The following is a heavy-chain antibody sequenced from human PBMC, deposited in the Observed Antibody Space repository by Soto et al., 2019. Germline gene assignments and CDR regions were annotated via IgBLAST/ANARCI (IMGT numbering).Heavy chain of an antibody. CDR3: VRTSLVVAAATREDY. D-gene: IGHD2-15*01. J-gene: IGHJ4*02. CDR2: INSDGSST. V-gene: IGHV3-74*01. CDR1: GFTFSGYW. Sequence: EVQLVESGGGLVQPGGSLRLSCAASGFTFSGYWMHWVRQAPGKGLVWVSRINSDGSSTSYADSVKGRFTISRDNAKNTLYLQMNSLRAEGTAVYYCVRTSLVVAAATREDYWGQGTLVTVSS.